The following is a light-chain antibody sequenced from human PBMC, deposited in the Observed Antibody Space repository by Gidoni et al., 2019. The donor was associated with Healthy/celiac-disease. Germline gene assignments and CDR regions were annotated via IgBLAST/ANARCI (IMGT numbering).Light chain of an antibody. J-gene: IGKJ5*01. V-gene: IGKV3-20*01. CDR1: QSVSSSY. CDR2: GAS. CDR3: QQYGSSPPSG. Sequence: EIVLTQSPGTLSLSPGERATISCRASQSVSSSYLAWYQQKPGQAPRLLIYGASSRATGIPDRFSGSGSGTDFTLTISRLEPEDFAVYYCQQYGSSPPSGFGQGTRLEIK.